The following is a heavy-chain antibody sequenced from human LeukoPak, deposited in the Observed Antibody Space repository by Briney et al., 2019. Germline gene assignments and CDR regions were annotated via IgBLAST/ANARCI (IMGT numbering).Heavy chain of an antibody. V-gene: IGHV4-59*12. D-gene: IGHD3-9*01. CDR2: IYYSGSS. J-gene: IGHJ3*02. Sequence: KPSETLSLTCTVSGGSISSYYWSWIRQPPGKGLEWIGYIYYSGSSNYNPSLKSRVTISVDTSKNQFSLKLSSVTAADTAVYYCARRPLRYFDWLLKNDAFDIWGQGTMVTVSS. CDR1: GGSISSYY. CDR3: ARRPLRYFDWLLKNDAFDI.